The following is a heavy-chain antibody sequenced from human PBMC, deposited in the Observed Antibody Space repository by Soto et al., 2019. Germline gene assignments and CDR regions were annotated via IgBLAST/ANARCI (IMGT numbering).Heavy chain of an antibody. CDR1: GFNISSSNW. V-gene: IGHV4-4*02. J-gene: IGHJ4*02. D-gene: IGHD3-16*01. Sequence: SETLSLTCAVSGFNISSSNWWSWVRRPPGKGLEWIGEIYHSGSTNYNPSFKSRVTISVDKSKNQFSLKLSSVTAADTAVYYCARALGSTDLFDYWGQGTLVTVSS. CDR3: ARALGSTDLFDY. CDR2: IYHSGST.